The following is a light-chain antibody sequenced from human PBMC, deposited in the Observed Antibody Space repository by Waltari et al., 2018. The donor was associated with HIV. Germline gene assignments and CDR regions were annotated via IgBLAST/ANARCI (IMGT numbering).Light chain of an antibody. Sequence: QSALTQPPSASGSPGQSVTISCTGTSSDVGRYDSVSWCQQHPGKAPKLLIYEVNKRPSGVPDRFSGSKSGNTASLTVSGLQAEDEAEYSCTSYAGINPVAFGGGTKLTVL. CDR2: EVN. J-gene: IGLJ2*01. CDR1: SSDVGRYDS. CDR3: TSYAGINPVA. V-gene: IGLV2-8*01.